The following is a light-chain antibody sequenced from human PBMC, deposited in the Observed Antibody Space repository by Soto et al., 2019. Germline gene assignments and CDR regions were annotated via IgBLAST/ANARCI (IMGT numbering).Light chain of an antibody. J-gene: IGKJ2*01. CDR1: QTISSW. CDR2: KAS. Sequence: DIQMTQSPSTLSASVGDRVTIACRASQTISSWLAWYQQKSGKPPKLLIYKASNLATGVPSRVSGSGSGAEFTLTISSLQTDDAATYYCQQYSSSSYTFGQGTKLAIK. V-gene: IGKV1-5*03. CDR3: QQYSSSSYT.